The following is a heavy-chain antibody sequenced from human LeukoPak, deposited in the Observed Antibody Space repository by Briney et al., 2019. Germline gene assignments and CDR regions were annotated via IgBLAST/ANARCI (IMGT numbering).Heavy chain of an antibody. D-gene: IGHD4-17*01. Sequence: PGRSLRLSCAASGFTFSSYGMHWVRQAPGKGLEWVAVISYDGSNKYYADSVKGRFTISRDNSKNTLYLQMNSLRAEDTAVYYCAKDPDDYGDYYFDYWGQGTLVTVSS. CDR1: GFTFSSYG. CDR2: ISYDGSNK. J-gene: IGHJ4*02. CDR3: AKDPDDYGDYYFDY. V-gene: IGHV3-30*18.